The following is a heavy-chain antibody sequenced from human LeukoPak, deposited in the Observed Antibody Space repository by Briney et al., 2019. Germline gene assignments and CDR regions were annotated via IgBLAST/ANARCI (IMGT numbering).Heavy chain of an antibody. V-gene: IGHV5-51*01. Sequence: GESLTLFCKGSGYIFTSYWIGWVRQMPGEGLEWMGIIYPGDSDTIYSPSFQGQVTISADKSISTAYLQWSSLKASDTAMYYCARQTPVDTAMVTSMDYWGQGTLVTVSS. CDR3: ARQTPVDTAMVTSMDY. J-gene: IGHJ4*02. CDR2: IYPGDSDT. D-gene: IGHD5-18*01. CDR1: GYIFTSYW.